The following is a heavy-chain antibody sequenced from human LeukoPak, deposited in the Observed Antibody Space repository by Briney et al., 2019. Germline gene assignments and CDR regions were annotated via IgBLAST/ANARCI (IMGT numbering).Heavy chain of an antibody. V-gene: IGHV4-39*07. CDR1: GGSISSISYY. CDR2: IYHSGNT. J-gene: IGHJ4*02. D-gene: IGHD1-26*01. CDR3: ATEGGSYYSDY. Sequence: SETLSLTCTVTGGSISSISYYWGWIRQSPGKGLEWIGSIYHSGNTYYNPSLKSRVTISVDTSKNQFSLKLSSVTAADTAVYYCATEGGSYYSDYWGQGTLVTVSS.